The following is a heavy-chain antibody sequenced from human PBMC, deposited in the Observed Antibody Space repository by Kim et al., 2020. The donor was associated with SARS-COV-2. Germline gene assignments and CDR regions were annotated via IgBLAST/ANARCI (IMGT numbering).Heavy chain of an antibody. J-gene: IGHJ4*02. CDR2: IKSKTEGGTT. V-gene: IGHV3-15*01. Sequence: GGSLRLSCAASGLALSNAWMSWVRQAPGKGLEWVGRIKSKTEGGTTDYAAPVKGRFTISRDDSKNTLYLQMNSLNTEDTAVYYCTTVSGYPPDYWGQGTLVTVSS. CDR3: TTVSGYPPDY. CDR1: GLALSNAW. D-gene: IGHD5-12*01.